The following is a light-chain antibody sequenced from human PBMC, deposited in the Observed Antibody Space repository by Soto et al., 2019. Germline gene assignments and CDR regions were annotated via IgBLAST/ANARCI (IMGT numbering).Light chain of an antibody. CDR3: QRYDTSPTWT. V-gene: IGKV3-20*01. Sequence: EIVLTQSPGTLSLSPGERATLSCRASQSVSSGYLAWYQQKPGQSPRLLIYGVSSRATGVPDRFSGSGSGTDFTLTISRLEPEDSAVYYCQRYDTSPTWTFGQGTKVEI. CDR1: QSVSSGY. J-gene: IGKJ1*01. CDR2: GVS.